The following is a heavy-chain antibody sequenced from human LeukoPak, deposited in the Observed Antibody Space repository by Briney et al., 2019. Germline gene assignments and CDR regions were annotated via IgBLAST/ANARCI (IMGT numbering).Heavy chain of an antibody. V-gene: IGHV3-7*01. Sequence: GGSLRLSCAASGFTFSSYWMTWVRQAPGKGLEWVANINRDGSERYYVASVRGRFTISRDNAKNSVYLQMNSLRAEETAVYYCARESYNDGFDIWGQGTMVTVSS. CDR1: GFTFSSYW. D-gene: IGHD1-26*01. CDR2: INRDGSER. J-gene: IGHJ3*02. CDR3: ARESYNDGFDI.